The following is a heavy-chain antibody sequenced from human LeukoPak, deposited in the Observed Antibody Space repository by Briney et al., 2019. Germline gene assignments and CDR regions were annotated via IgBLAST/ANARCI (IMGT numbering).Heavy chain of an antibody. V-gene: IGHV3-74*01. Sequence: GGSLRLSCAASGLIFSNYWMTWVRQAPGKGLVWVSRIASDGSSTTYADSVKGRFSISRDNAKNTLCLQMNSLRVEDTAVYYCARGRPHGNDYWGQGTLVTVSS. CDR3: ARGRPHGNDY. CDR1: GLIFSNYW. J-gene: IGHJ4*02. CDR2: IASDGSST. D-gene: IGHD4-23*01.